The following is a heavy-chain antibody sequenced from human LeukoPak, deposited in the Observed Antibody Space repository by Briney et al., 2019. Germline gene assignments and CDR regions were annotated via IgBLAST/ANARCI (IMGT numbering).Heavy chain of an antibody. J-gene: IGHJ4*02. CDR1: GGTFSLYV. CDR2: IIPIFGTA. D-gene: IGHD4-17*01. CDR3: ARRAGDYGHGQFDY. Sequence: SVKVSCKASGGTFSLYVISWVRQAPGQGLEWMGGIIPIFGTANYAQKFQGRDTITADESTSTAYMELSSLRSEDTAVYYCARRAGDYGHGQFDYWGQGILVSVSS. V-gene: IGHV1-69*01.